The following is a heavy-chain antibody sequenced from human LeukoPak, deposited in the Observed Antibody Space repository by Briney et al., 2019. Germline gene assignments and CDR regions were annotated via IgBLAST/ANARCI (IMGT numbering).Heavy chain of an antibody. CDR3: TTMGATTDY. CDR2: IRSKANSYAT. D-gene: IGHD1-26*01. CDR1: GFTFSGSA. V-gene: IGHV3-73*01. J-gene: IGHJ4*02. Sequence: PGGSLGLSCAASGFTFSGSAMHWVRQASGKGLEWVGRIRSKANSYATAYAASVKGRFTISRDDSKNTAYLQMNSLKTEDTAVYYCTTMGATTDYWGQGTLVTVSS.